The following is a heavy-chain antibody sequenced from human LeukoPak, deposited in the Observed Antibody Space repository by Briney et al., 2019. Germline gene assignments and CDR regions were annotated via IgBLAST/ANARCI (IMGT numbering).Heavy chain of an antibody. CDR3: AKEGVVAVASFDY. Sequence: GGSLRLSCAASGFIFSSHGMNWVRQAPGKGLEWVSGISPSGDITYYADSVKGRFTISRDNSKSTLYLQMNSLRAEDTAVYYCAKEGVVAVASFDYWGQGTLVTVSS. CDR1: GFIFSSHG. J-gene: IGHJ4*02. V-gene: IGHV3-23*01. D-gene: IGHD6-19*01. CDR2: ISPSGDIT.